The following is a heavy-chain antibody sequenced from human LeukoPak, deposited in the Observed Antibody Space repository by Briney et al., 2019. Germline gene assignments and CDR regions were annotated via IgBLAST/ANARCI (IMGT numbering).Heavy chain of an antibody. D-gene: IGHD3-9*01. CDR1: GFTFSSYW. CDR2: IKQDGSEK. J-gene: IGHJ4*02. V-gene: IGHV3-7*01. Sequence: GGSLRLSCAASGFTFSSYWMSWVRQAPGKGLEWVAKIKQDGSEKYYVDSVKGRFTISRDNAKNSLYLQMNSLRAEDTAVYYCARESYYDILTGYSYWGQGTLVTVSS. CDR3: ARESYYDILTGYSY.